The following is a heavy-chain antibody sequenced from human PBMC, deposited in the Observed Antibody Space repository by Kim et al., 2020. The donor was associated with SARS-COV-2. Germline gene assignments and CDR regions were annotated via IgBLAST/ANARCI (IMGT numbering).Heavy chain of an antibody. J-gene: IGHJ6*02. D-gene: IGHD3-10*01. V-gene: IGHV3-48*03. CDR2: ISSSGSTI. CDR1: GFTFSSYE. CDR3: ARSTITYYYGSGSYPPDYYGMDV. Sequence: GGSLRLSCAASGFTFSSYEMNWVRQAPGKGLEWVSYISSSGSTIYYADSVKGRFTISRDNAKNSLYLQMNSLRAEDTAVYYCARSTITYYYGSGSYPPDYYGMDVWGQGTTVTVSS.